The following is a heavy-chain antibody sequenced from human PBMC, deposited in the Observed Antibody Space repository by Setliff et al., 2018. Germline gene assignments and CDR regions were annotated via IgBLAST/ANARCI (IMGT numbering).Heavy chain of an antibody. CDR3: ARLRKDYGDYYYFDY. J-gene: IGHJ4*02. V-gene: IGHV3-72*01. CDR1: GFTFSDHH. Sequence: LRLSCVAPGFTFSDHHLDWVRQAPGKGLEWVGRTRTKARIYTTDYAPSLQGRFTISRDNAKNSLYLQMSSLRAEDTAVYYCARLRKDYGDYYYFDYWGQGTLVTVSS. CDR2: TRTKARIYTT. D-gene: IGHD4-17*01.